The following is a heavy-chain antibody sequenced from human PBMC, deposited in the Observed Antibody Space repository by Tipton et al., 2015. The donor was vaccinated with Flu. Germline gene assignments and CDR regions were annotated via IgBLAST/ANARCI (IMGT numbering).Heavy chain of an antibody. CDR1: GGSIRSYY. Sequence: TLSLTCTVSGGSIRSYYWSWIRQPAGKGLEWIGRMYTSGSTNDNPSLKSRVTMSLDTSKNQFPLKLTSVTAADTAVYYCAREMYGSGSWGGYYYYGMDVWGQGTAVTVSS. D-gene: IGHD3-10*01. CDR3: AREMYGSGSWGGYYYYGMDV. J-gene: IGHJ6*02. CDR2: MYTSGST. V-gene: IGHV4-4*07.